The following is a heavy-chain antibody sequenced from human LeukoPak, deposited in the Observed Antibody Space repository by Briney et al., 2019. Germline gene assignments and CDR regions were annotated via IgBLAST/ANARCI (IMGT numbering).Heavy chain of an antibody. D-gene: IGHD3-22*01. CDR1: GYSISSGYY. CDR2: IYHSGST. V-gene: IGHV4-38-2*02. J-gene: IGHJ4*02. CDR3: ARDGGWDSSGYPLDY. Sequence: SETPSLTCTVSGYSISSGYYWGWIRQPPGKGLEWIGSIYHSGSTYYNPSLKSRVTISVDASKNQFSLKLSSVTAADTAVYYCARDGGWDSSGYPLDYWGQGTLVTVSS.